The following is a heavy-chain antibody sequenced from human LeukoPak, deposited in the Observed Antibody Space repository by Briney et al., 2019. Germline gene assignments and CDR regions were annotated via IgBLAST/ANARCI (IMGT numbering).Heavy chain of an antibody. J-gene: IGHJ4*02. Sequence: GGSLRLSCAASGFTFSSYAMSWDRPAQGKGLEWVSAISGSGGSTYYADSVKGRFTISRDNSKNTLYLQMNSLRAEDTAVYYCAKARVVAAIYNYWGQGTLVTVSS. CDR2: ISGSGGST. CDR1: GFTFSSYA. V-gene: IGHV3-23*01. CDR3: AKARVVAAIYNY. D-gene: IGHD2-15*01.